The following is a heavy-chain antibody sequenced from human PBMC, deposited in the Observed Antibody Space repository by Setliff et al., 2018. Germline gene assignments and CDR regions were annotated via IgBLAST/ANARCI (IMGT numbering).Heavy chain of an antibody. CDR2: ISAYSGET. J-gene: IGHJ4*02. CDR3: ARGQTLRHFDWPTAFDY. Sequence: ASVKVSCKASGYTFNNYGIIRVRQAPGQGPEWMGWISAYSGETNYAQIFQGRVTMTTDTPTSTAYMELRSLTSDDTAVYYCARGQTLRHFDWPTAFDYWGLGTLVTVSS. D-gene: IGHD3-9*01. CDR1: GYTFNNYG. V-gene: IGHV1-18*01.